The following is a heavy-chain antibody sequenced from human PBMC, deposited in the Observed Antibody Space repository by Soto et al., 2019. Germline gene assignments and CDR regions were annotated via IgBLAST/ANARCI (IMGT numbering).Heavy chain of an antibody. J-gene: IGHJ6*02. V-gene: IGHV1-18*01. D-gene: IGHD3-22*01. CDR1: GYTFTSHG. CDR2: ISAYNGNT. Sequence: QVQLLQSGAEVKKPGASVKVSCKASGYTFTSHGITWVRHAPGLGLDWMGWISAYNGNTDYAQKLQGRVTMTTDTSTSTAYMELSSLRSDDTAVYYCARLLRWSTGYYYTMDVWGQGTTVSVSS. CDR3: ARLLRWSTGYYYTMDV.